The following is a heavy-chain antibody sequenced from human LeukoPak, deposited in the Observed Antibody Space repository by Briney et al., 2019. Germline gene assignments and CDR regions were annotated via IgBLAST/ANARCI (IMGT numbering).Heavy chain of an antibody. CDR3: ATAAVGGYVTPPRWFDP. Sequence: ASVKVSCKVSGYTLTELSMHWVRQAPGQGLEWMGGIIPIFGTANYAQKFQGRVTMTEDTSTDTAYMELSSLRSEDTAVYYCATAAVGGYVTPPRWFDPWGQGTLVTVSS. D-gene: IGHD5-18*01. V-gene: IGHV1-24*01. J-gene: IGHJ5*02. CDR2: IIPIFGTA. CDR1: GYTLTELS.